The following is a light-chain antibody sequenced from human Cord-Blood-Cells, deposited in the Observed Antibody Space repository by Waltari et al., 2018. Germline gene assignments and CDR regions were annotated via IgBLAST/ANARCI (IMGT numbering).Light chain of an antibody. Sequence: QSALTQPASVSGSPGPSITISCPGTSSDVGGYHYVSWYQQHPGKAPKLMIYDVRNRPSGVSNRFSGSKSGNTASLTISGLQAEDEADYYCSSYTSSSTVVFGGGTKLTVL. V-gene: IGLV2-14*01. CDR1: SSDVGGYHY. CDR2: DVR. J-gene: IGLJ2*01. CDR3: SSYTSSSTVV.